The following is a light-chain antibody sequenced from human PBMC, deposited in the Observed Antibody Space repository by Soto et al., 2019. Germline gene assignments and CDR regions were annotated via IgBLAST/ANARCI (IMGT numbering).Light chain of an antibody. J-gene: IGLJ2*01. CDR1: SSNIGSNT. V-gene: IGLV1-44*01. CDR2: SNN. Sequence: QSVLTQPPSASGTPGQRVTISRSGSSSNIGSNTVNWYQQLPGTAPKLLIYSNNQRPSGVPDRFSGSKSGTSASLAISGLQSEDEADYYCAAWDDSLNGRVFGGGTKLTVL. CDR3: AAWDDSLNGRV.